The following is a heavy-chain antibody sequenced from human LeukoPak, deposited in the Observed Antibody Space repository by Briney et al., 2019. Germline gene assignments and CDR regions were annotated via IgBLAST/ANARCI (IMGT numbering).Heavy chain of an antibody. Sequence: PGGSLRLSCAASGFTFSSYAMSWVRQAPGKGLEWVSAISGSGGSTYYADSVKGRFTISRDNSKNTLYLQMNSLRAEDTAVYYCAKDRKYYYDSSGYPDYWGQGTLVTVSS. D-gene: IGHD3-22*01. V-gene: IGHV3-23*01. CDR2: ISGSGGST. CDR1: GFTFSSYA. J-gene: IGHJ4*02. CDR3: AKDRKYYYDSSGYPDY.